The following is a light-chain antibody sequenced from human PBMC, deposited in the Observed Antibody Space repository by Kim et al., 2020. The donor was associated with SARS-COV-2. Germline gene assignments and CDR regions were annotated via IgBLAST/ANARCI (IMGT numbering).Light chain of an antibody. CDR3: QSGSV. J-gene: IGLJ2*01. CDR1: SSTIGAGHD. Sequence: VSGAPGQRVTISCTGNSSTIGAGHDVPWYQQLPGTAPHLLIFANNNRPSGVPDRFSGSKSGTSASLAITGLQAEDEADYYCQSGSVFGGGTQLTVL. CDR2: ANN. V-gene: IGLV1-40*01.